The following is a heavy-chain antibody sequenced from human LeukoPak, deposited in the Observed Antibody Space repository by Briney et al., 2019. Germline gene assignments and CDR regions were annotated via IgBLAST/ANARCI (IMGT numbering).Heavy chain of an antibody. Sequence: PGGSLRLSCAASGFTSGIYWMSWVRQAPGKGLEWVANIKEDGSEKYYVDSVKGRFTISRDNAKNSLYLQMNGLRAEDTAVYYCARGFDSYNGMDVWGQGTTVTVSS. J-gene: IGHJ6*02. CDR2: IKEDGSEK. D-gene: IGHD3-9*01. CDR1: GFTSGIYW. CDR3: ARGFDSYNGMDV. V-gene: IGHV3-7*01.